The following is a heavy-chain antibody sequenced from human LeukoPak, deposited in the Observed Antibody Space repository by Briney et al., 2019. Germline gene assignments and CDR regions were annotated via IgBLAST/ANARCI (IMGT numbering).Heavy chain of an antibody. V-gene: IGHV1-18*01. Sequence: ASVKVSCKASGYTFTTYYISWVRQAPGQGLEWMGWISAYNGNTNYAQKFQGRVTMTTDTSTSTAYMELRSLRSDDTAVYYCAREEGAPIAAANVWGLGTMVTDSS. CDR3: AREEGAPIAAANV. CDR1: GYTFTTYY. CDR2: ISAYNGNT. J-gene: IGHJ3*01. D-gene: IGHD6-13*01.